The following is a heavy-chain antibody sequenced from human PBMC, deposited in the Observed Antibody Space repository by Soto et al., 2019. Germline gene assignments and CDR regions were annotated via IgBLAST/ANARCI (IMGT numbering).Heavy chain of an antibody. CDR3: ARSPRPYGSGSYQVDP. J-gene: IGHJ5*02. D-gene: IGHD3-10*01. Sequence: LSLSCAASGFTFSNYEMNWVRQAPGKGLEWVSYIGDTVSNIKYADSVKGRFTISRDNARNSLYLQMNNLRAEDTAIYHCARSPRPYGSGSYQVDPWGQGTLVTVSS. CDR2: IGDTVSNI. CDR1: GFTFSNYE. V-gene: IGHV3-48*03.